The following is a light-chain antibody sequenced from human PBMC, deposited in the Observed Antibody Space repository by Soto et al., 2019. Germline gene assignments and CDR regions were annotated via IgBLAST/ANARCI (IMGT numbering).Light chain of an antibody. CDR1: QNINNY. J-gene: IGKJ5*01. V-gene: IGKV1-33*01. Sequence: DIEITQSPSSLSASVGDRFTITVQASQNINNYLNLYQQKPGRAPKLLIYDASNLEAGVPSRFRGSGSGTDFTFTISRLQTKDIATYYCQQYETLPTFGQGTRLEIK. CDR2: DAS. CDR3: QQYETLPT.